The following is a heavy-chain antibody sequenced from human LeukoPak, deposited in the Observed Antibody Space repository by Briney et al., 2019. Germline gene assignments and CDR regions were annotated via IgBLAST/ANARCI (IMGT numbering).Heavy chain of an antibody. V-gene: IGHV1-69*13. CDR1: GGTFSSYA. CDR2: IIPIFGTA. J-gene: IGHJ3*02. Sequence: ASVKVSCKASGGTFSSYAISWVRQAPGQGLEWMGGIIPIFGTANYAQKFQGRVTITADESTSTAYMELSSLRSEDTAVYYCARRGGYSYGNAFDIWGQGTMVTVSS. CDR3: ARRGGYSYGNAFDI. D-gene: IGHD5-18*01.